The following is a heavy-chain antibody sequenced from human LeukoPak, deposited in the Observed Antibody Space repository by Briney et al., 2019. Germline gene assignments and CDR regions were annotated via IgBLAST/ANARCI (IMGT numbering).Heavy chain of an antibody. D-gene: IGHD3-22*01. CDR2: ISGSSSYM. J-gene: IGHJ4*02. CDR3: AKAYYDSSGYSYYFDY. CDR1: GFPFSAYS. Sequence: GGSLRLSCAASGFPFSAYSMNWVRQAPGKGLEWVSSISGSSSYMSYADSVKGRFTISRDNAKNSLYPQMNSLRAEDTAVYYCAKAYYDSSGYSYYFDYWGQGTLVTVSS. V-gene: IGHV3-21*01.